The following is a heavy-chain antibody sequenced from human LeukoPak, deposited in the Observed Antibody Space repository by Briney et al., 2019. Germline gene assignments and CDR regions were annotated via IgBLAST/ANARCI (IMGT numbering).Heavy chain of an antibody. CDR3: ARDGLAYCGGDCYSGLDY. V-gene: IGHV3-20*04. Sequence: GGSLRLSCAGSGFTFDDYGMSWVRQAPGKGLEWVSGINWNGGSTGYADSLKGRFTISRDNAKNSLYLQMNSLRAEDTALYYCARDGLAYCGGDCYSGLDYWGQGTLVTVSS. CDR1: GFTFDDYG. J-gene: IGHJ4*02. CDR2: INWNGGST. D-gene: IGHD2-21*02.